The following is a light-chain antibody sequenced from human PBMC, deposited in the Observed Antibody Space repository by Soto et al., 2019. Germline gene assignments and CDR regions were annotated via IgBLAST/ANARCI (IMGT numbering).Light chain of an antibody. CDR2: GAS. Sequence: EIVMTQSPATLSVSPGERATLSCRASQSVRSNLAWYQQKPGQAPRLLIYGASTRATGIPARFSGSGSGTEFTLNISSLQSEDFAVYYCQQYNNWPLTFGGGTKVEIK. CDR1: QSVRSN. CDR3: QQYNNWPLT. V-gene: IGKV3-15*01. J-gene: IGKJ4*01.